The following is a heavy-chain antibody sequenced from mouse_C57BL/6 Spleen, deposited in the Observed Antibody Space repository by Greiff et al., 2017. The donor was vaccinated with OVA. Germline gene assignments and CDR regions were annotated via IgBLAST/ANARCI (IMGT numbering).Heavy chain of an antibody. CDR3: ARGNRDYFDY. V-gene: IGHV1-82*01. CDR2: LYPGDGDT. CDR1: GYAFSSSW. Sequence: VQLQQSGPELVKPGASVKISCKASGYAFSSSWMNWVKQRPGKGLEWIGRLYPGDGDTNYNGKFKGKATLTADKSSSTAYMQLSSLTSEDSAVYFCARGNRDYFDYWGQGTTLTVSS. J-gene: IGHJ2*01.